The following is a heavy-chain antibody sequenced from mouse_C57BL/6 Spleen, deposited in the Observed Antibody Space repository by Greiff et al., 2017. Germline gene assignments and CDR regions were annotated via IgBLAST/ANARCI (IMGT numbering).Heavy chain of an antibody. CDR2: IDPANGNT. Sequence: VQLKESVAELVRPGASVKLSCTASGFNIKNTYMHWVKQRPEQGLEWIGRIDPANGNTKYAPKFQGKATITADTSSNTAYLQLSSLTSEDTAIXYCARSPDYYGSSWFAYWGQGTLVTVSA. D-gene: IGHD1-1*01. V-gene: IGHV14-3*01. CDR3: ARSPDYYGSSWFAY. CDR1: GFNIKNTY. J-gene: IGHJ3*01.